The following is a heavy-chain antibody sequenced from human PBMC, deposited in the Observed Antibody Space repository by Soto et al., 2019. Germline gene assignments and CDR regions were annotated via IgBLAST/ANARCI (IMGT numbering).Heavy chain of an antibody. Sequence: EVQLVESGGGLVQPGGSLRLSCAASGFTFSSYWMSWVRQAPGKGLEWVANIKQDGSEKYYADSVKGRFTISRDNSKNTLYLQMNSLRAEDTAVYYCAKSAGTLPLDYWGQGTLVTVSS. D-gene: IGHD6-13*01. J-gene: IGHJ4*02. CDR3: AKSAGTLPLDY. CDR1: GFTFSSYW. CDR2: IKQDGSEK. V-gene: IGHV3-7*01.